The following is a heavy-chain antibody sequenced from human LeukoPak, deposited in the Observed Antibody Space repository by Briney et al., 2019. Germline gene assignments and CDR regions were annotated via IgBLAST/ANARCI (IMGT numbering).Heavy chain of an antibody. CDR3: ARGHRPDYDFWSGYFYGMDV. CDR1: GGSISSGDYY. J-gene: IGHJ6*02. V-gene: IGHV4-30-4*01. CDR2: IYYSGST. Sequence: SETLSLTCTVSGGSISSGDYYWSWIRQPPGKGLEWIGYIYYSGSTYCNPSLKSRVTISVDTSKNRFSLKLSSVTAADTAVYYCARGHRPDYDFWSGYFYGMDVWGQGTTVTVSS. D-gene: IGHD3-3*01.